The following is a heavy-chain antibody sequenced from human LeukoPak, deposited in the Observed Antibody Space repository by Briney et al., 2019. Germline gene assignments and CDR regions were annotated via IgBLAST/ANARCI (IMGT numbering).Heavy chain of an antibody. J-gene: IGHJ4*02. CDR1: GGSFSGYY. CDR3: AYSGSYGHLGY. Sequence: SETLSLTCAVYGGSFSGYYWSWIRQPPGKGLEWIGSIYSSVSTYYNPSLKSRVTISVDTSKNQLSLRLSSVTAADTALYYCAYSGSYGHLGYWGQGIPVTVSS. V-gene: IGHV4-34*01. D-gene: IGHD1-26*01. CDR2: IYSSVST.